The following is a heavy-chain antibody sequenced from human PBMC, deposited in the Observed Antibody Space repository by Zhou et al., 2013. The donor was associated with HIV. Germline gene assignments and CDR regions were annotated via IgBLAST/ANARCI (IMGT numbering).Heavy chain of an antibody. J-gene: IGHJ4*02. CDR1: GDSFKSYT. Sequence: QVQLVQSGAEVKKPGSSVKVSCKAPGDSFKSYTINWVRQAPGQGLEWMGRSIPVFGTADYAQKFQDRVTFTVDESSSTAHMELNSLRSEDTAVYYCARVSPGYSSGYFGQWGQGTLVTVSS. CDR2: SIPVFGTA. V-gene: IGHV1-69*13. CDR3: ARVSPGYSSGYFGQ. D-gene: IGHD3-22*01.